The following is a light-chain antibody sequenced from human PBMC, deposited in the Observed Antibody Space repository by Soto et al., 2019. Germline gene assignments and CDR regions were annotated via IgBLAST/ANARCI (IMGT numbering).Light chain of an antibody. J-gene: IGKJ5*01. CDR2: AAS. Sequence: DIQMTQSPSSVSASVGDRVTITCRASQSISRSLAWYQQKPGTVPKLLIYAASSLQSGVPSRFSGSGAGTEFTLSITSLQPEDFGTYYCQQGDSFPITFGQGTRLEIK. CDR3: QQGDSFPIT. V-gene: IGKV1-12*01. CDR1: QSISRS.